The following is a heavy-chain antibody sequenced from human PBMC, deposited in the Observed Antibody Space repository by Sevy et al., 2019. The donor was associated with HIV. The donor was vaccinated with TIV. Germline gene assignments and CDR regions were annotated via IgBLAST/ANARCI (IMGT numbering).Heavy chain of an antibody. CDR2: ISGSGGST. V-gene: IGHV3-23*01. J-gene: IGHJ4*02. D-gene: IGHD3-16*01. CDR1: GFTFSSYA. CDR3: GKARGGGQGDY. Sequence: GGSLRLSCAASGFTFSSYAMSWVRQAPGKGLEWVSAISGSGGSTYYADSVKGRFTISRDNSKNTLYRKMNSLRAEDTAVYDWGKARGGGQGDYWGQGTLVTVSS.